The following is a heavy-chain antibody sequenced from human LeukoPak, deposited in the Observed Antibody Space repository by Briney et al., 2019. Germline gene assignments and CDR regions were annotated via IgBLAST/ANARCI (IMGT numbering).Heavy chain of an antibody. CDR3: ARGPSVYCSSTSCYKFDY. D-gene: IGHD2-2*01. CDR1: GSSISSSGYY. CDR2: INHSGST. Sequence: SETLSLTCTVSGSSISSSGYYWSWIRQPPGKGLEWIGEINHSGSTNYNPSLKSRVTISVDTSKNQFSLKLSSVTAADTAVYYCARGPSVYCSSTSCYKFDYWGQGTLVTVSS. V-gene: IGHV4-39*07. J-gene: IGHJ4*02.